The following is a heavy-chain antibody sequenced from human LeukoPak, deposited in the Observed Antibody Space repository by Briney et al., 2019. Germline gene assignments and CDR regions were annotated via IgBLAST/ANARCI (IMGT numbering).Heavy chain of an antibody. D-gene: IGHD5-12*01. Sequence: GGSLRLSCAASGFTFSSYAMSWVRQAPGKGLEWVSAITGSAGNTYFADSVRGRFTISRDNSKNTLYLQMNSLRAEDTAVYYCARGPSAYPKCFDYWGQGTLATVSS. CDR2: ITGSAGNT. J-gene: IGHJ4*02. V-gene: IGHV3-23*01. CDR3: ARGPSAYPKCFDY. CDR1: GFTFSSYA.